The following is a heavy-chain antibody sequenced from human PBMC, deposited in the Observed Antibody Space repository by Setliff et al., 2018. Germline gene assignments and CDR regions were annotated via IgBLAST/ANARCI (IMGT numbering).Heavy chain of an antibody. D-gene: IGHD5-12*01. CDR1: GYSFTNYG. V-gene: IGHV1-18*01. J-gene: IGHJ4*02. CDR3: VRGPGPSVVVAMPFDR. CDR2: ISPYNEKT. Sequence: ASVKVSCKTSGYSFTNYGINWVRQAPGQGLEWMGWISPYNEKTNYAEKFQGRVTMTTDTSTTTVYVEVASLRSDDTAVYYCVRGPGPSVVVAMPFDRWGQGTLVTVSS.